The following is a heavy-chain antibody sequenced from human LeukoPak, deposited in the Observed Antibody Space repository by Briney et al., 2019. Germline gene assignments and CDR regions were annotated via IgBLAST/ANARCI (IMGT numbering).Heavy chain of an antibody. CDR3: ARLRAVLRPTFDY. CDR2: MKEGGSEK. D-gene: IGHD2-8*02. J-gene: IGHJ4*02. V-gene: IGHV3-7*01. CDR1: GLTFSILC. Sequence: SGGSLRLSCAPSGLTFSILCLSCVRRARGRGLEWVIHMKEGGSEKDYGDSVRGRFTISRDNAKISLSAQVHSQRAADTAVYHCARLRAVLRPTFDYWGQGTLVTVSS.